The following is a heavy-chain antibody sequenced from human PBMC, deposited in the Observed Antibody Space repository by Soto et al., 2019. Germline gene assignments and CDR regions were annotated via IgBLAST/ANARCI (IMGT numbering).Heavy chain of an antibody. CDR1: GFTFSDYY. V-gene: IGHV3-11*05. CDR3: AIVHLRGGYYDY. J-gene: IGHJ4*02. Sequence: QVQLVESGGGLVKPGGSLRLSCAASGFTFSDYYMSWIRQAPGKGLEWVSYISSSSSYTNYADSVKGRCTISRDNAKNSLSLQMSSLRAEDTAVYYCAIVHLRGGYYDYWGQGTLVTFSS. D-gene: IGHD3-3*02. CDR2: ISSSSSYT.